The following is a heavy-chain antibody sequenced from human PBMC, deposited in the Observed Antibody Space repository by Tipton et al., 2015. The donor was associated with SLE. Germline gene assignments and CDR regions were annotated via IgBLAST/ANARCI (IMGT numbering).Heavy chain of an antibody. V-gene: IGHV4-4*08. CDR1: GGFISGYY. CDR2: ISSSGST. J-gene: IGHJ5*02. Sequence: TLSLTCTVSGGFISGYYWIWLRQPPGRGLEWIGYISSSGSTNYNPSLKTRVSISLDTSKNQFSLNLTSVTAADSAVYYCARERAYSRYVWFDPWGQGTLVTVSS. CDR3: ARERAYSRYVWFDP. D-gene: IGHD5-12*01.